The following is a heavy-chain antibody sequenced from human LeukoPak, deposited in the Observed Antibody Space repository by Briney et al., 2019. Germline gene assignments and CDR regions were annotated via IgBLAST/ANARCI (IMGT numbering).Heavy chain of an antibody. V-gene: IGHV4-59*01. CDR1: GGSISIYY. CDR3: ARGGYDFWSGYLDAFDI. J-gene: IGHJ3*02. Sequence: SETLSLTCTVSGGSISIYYWSWIRQPPGKGLEWIGYIYYSGSTNYNPSLKSRVTISVDTSKNQFSLKLSSVTAADTAVYYCARGGYDFWSGYLDAFDIWGQGTMVTVSS. D-gene: IGHD3-3*01. CDR2: IYYSGST.